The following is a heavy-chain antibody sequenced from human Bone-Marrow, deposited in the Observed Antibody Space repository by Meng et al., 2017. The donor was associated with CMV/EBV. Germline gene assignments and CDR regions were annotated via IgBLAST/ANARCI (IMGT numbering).Heavy chain of an antibody. D-gene: IGHD6-6*01. V-gene: IGHV3-21*01. J-gene: IGHJ6*02. Sequence: GESLKISCAASGFTFSSYSMNWVRQAPGKGLEWVSSISSSSSYIYYADSVKGRFTISRDNAKNSLYLQMNSLRAEDTAVYYCARADSSSMFYYYYGMDVCGQGTTVTVSS. CDR2: ISSSSSYI. CDR1: GFTFSSYS. CDR3: ARADSSSMFYYYYGMDV.